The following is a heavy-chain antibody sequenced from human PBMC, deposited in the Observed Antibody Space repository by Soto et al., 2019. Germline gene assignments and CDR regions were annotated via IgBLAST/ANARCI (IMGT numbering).Heavy chain of an antibody. Sequence: PGESPMIPWQGPGYRLSSSWIGWVRKKPGKGLEWVGNVYPSDSDVRYLQAFEGQVPISADNSITPAYLHLLNLKASDTAIYYCTKGATSAFDSCRQGTRVTVSS. J-gene: IGHJ4*02. CDR1: GYRLSSSW. CDR2: VYPSDSDV. D-gene: IGHD3-16*01. V-gene: IGHV5-51*01. CDR3: TKGATSAFDS.